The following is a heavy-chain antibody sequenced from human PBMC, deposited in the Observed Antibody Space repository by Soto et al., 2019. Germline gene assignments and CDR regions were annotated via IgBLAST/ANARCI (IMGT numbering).Heavy chain of an antibody. J-gene: IGHJ4*02. Sequence: VQLQESGPGLVKPSETLSLTCTVSVGSISSYLSSWIRQPSGKGLEWIGYIYYSGSTTYNPSLKSRVTISVDTSKNQLSLNLSSVTAADTAVYYRARHEVTMAYYFDYWGQGTLVTVSS. D-gene: IGHD3-10*01. CDR1: VGSISSYL. CDR2: IYYSGST. CDR3: ARHEVTMAYYFDY. V-gene: IGHV4-59*08.